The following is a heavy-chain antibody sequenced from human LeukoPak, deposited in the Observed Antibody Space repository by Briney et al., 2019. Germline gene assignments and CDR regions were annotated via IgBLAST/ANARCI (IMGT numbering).Heavy chain of an antibody. CDR1: GGTFSSYA. D-gene: IGHD3-22*01. Sequence: ASVKVSCKASGGTFSSYAISWVRQAPGQGLEWMGWISAYNGNTNYAQKLQGRVTMTTDTSTSTAYMELRSLRSDDTAVYYCATLRGYYDSSGSYYFDYWGQGTLVTVSS. CDR2: ISAYNGNT. J-gene: IGHJ4*02. CDR3: ATLRGYYDSSGSYYFDY. V-gene: IGHV1-18*01.